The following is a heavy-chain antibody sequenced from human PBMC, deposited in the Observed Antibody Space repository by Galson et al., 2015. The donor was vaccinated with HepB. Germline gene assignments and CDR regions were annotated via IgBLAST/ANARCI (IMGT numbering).Heavy chain of an antibody. CDR3: ARGEDVYSTSWYYFDY. J-gene: IGHJ4*02. D-gene: IGHD6-13*01. CDR2: IYYSGST. V-gene: IGHV4-59*01. CDR1: GGSISSYY. Sequence: LSLTCTVSGGSISSYYWSWIRQPPGKALEWIGYIYYSGSTNYNPSLKSRVTISVDTSKNQFSLKLSSVTAADTAVYYCARGEDVYSTSWYYFDYWGQGTLVTVSS.